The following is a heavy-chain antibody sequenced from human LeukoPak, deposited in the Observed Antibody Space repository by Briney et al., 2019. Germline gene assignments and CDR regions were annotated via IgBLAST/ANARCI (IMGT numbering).Heavy chain of an antibody. Sequence: GGSLRLSCAASGFTFSSYAMSWVRQAPGKGLEWVSAISGSGGSTYYADSVKGRFTISRDNSENTLYLQMNSLRAEDTAVYYCAKLTGSRGVCSSTSCYSPLDYWGQGTLVTVSS. CDR1: GFTFSSYA. J-gene: IGHJ4*02. D-gene: IGHD2-2*01. V-gene: IGHV3-23*01. CDR2: ISGSGGST. CDR3: AKLTGSRGVCSSTSCYSPLDY.